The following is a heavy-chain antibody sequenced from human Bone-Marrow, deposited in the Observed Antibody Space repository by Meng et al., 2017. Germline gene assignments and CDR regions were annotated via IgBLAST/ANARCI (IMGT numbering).Heavy chain of an antibody. CDR2: MNPNSGNT. J-gene: IGHJ5*02. V-gene: IGHV1-8*03. D-gene: IGHD5-12*01. CDR3: ARARWPRSGEWGFDP. Sequence: ASVKVSCKASGYTFSNYDINWVRQATGQGLEWMGWMNPNSGNTGYAQKFQDRVTLTRNTSINTAYMELSSLRSEDTAVYYCARARWPRSGEWGFDPWGQGTLVTVSS. CDR1: GYTFSNYD.